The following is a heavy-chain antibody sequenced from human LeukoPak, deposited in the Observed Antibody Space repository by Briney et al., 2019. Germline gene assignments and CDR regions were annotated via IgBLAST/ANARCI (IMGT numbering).Heavy chain of an antibody. CDR3: ASRGDGYNPHPFDY. V-gene: IGHV4-39*01. J-gene: IGHJ4*02. Sequence: SETLSLTCTVSGGSISSSSYYWGWIRQPPGKGLEWIGSIYYSGSTYYNPSLKSRVTISVDTSKNQFSLKLSSVTAADTAVYYCASRGDGYNPHPFDYWGQGTLVTVSS. CDR2: IYYSGST. D-gene: IGHD5-24*01. CDR1: GGSISSSSYY.